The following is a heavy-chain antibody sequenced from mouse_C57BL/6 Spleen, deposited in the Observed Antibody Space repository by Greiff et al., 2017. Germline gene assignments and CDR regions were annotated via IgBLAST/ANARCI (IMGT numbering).Heavy chain of an antibody. CDR1: GFSLTSYG. V-gene: IGHV2-2*01. CDR2: IWSGGST. J-gene: IGHJ4*01. Sequence: VKLVESGPGLVQPSQSLSITCTVSGFSLTSYGVHWVRQSPGKGLEWLGVIWSGGSTDYNAAFISRLSISKDNSKSQVFFKMNSLQADDTAIYYCASTAQATPYYAMDYWGQGTSVTVSS. D-gene: IGHD3-2*02. CDR3: ASTAQATPYYAMDY.